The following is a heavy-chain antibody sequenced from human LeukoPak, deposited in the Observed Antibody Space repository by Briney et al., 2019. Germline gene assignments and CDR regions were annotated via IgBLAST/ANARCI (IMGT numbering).Heavy chain of an antibody. J-gene: IGHJ4*02. CDR2: IYYSGST. CDR3: ARLTYTYYYDSSTYSF. Sequence: SETLSLTCAVSGGSISTSSNYWGWIRQPPGKGLEWIGNIYYSGSTDYNPSLKSRVTISVDTSKNQFSLKLSSVTAADTAVYYCARLTYTYYYDSSTYSFWGQGTLVTVSS. V-gene: IGHV4-39*01. D-gene: IGHD3-22*01. CDR1: GGSISTSSNY.